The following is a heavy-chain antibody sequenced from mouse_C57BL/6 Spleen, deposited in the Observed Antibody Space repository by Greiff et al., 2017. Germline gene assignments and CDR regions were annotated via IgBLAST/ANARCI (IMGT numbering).Heavy chain of an antibody. D-gene: IGHD1-1*01. CDR3: ARRGTVVAHYAMDY. Sequence: QVQLKQPGAELVKPGASVKMSCKASGYTFTSYWITWVKQRPGQGLEWIGDIYPGSGSTNYNEKFKSKATLTVDTSSSTAYMQLSSLTSEDSAVYYCARRGTVVAHYAMDYWGQGTSVTVSS. CDR1: GYTFTSYW. CDR2: IYPGSGST. V-gene: IGHV1-55*01. J-gene: IGHJ4*01.